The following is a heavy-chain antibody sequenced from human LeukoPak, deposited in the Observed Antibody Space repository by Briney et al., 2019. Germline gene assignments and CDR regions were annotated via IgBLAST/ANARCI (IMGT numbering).Heavy chain of an antibody. CDR3: ATEVSPYYDFWSGYHMDV. J-gene: IGHJ6*03. D-gene: IGHD3-3*01. CDR1: GYTLTQLS. CDR2: FDPEDGET. V-gene: IGHV1-24*01. Sequence: ASVKVSCKVSGYTLTQLSMHWVRQAPGKGLEWMGGFDPEDGETIYAQKFQGRVTMTEDTSTDTAYMELSSLRSEDTAVYYCATEVSPYYDFWSGYHMDVWGKGTTVTVSS.